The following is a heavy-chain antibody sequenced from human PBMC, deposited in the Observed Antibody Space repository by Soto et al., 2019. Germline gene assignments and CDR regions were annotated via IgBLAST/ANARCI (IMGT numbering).Heavy chain of an antibody. CDR3: AKAGGDEGGDYYYYYGMDV. V-gene: IGHV3-23*01. J-gene: IGHJ6*02. D-gene: IGHD3-10*01. CDR2: ISGSGGST. CDR1: GFTFSSYA. Sequence: VQLLESGGGLVQPGGSLRLSCAASGFTFSSYAMSWVRQAPGKGLEWVSAISGSGGSTYYADSVKGRFTISRDNSKNTLYLQMNSLRAEDTAVYYCAKAGGDEGGDYYYYYGMDVWGQGTTVTVSS.